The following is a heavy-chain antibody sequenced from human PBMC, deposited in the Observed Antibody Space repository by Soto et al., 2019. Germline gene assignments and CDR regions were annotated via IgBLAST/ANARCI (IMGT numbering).Heavy chain of an antibody. J-gene: IGHJ6*02. Sequence: SVKVSCKASGGTFSSYAISWVRQAPGQGLEWMGGIIPIFGTANYAQKFQGRVTITADESTSTAYMELSSLRSEDTAVYYCARDPRIAARPVGYYYYGMDVWGQGTTVTVSS. CDR1: GGTFSSYA. CDR3: ARDPRIAARPVGYYYYGMDV. CDR2: IIPIFGTA. V-gene: IGHV1-69*13. D-gene: IGHD6-6*01.